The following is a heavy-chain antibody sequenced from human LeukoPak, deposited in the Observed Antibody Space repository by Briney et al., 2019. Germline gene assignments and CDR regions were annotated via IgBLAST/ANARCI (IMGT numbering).Heavy chain of an antibody. Sequence: ASVKVSCKASGYTFTDYYMHWVREAPGQGLEWMGWINPNSGGTNLAQKFQGRVTMTRDTSISTAYMELNRLRSDDTAVYYCARGHHIGSPGHWFDPWGQGTLVIVSP. CDR3: ARGHHIGSPGHWFDP. D-gene: IGHD5-12*01. J-gene: IGHJ5*02. CDR2: INPNSGGT. CDR1: GYTFTDYY. V-gene: IGHV1-2*02.